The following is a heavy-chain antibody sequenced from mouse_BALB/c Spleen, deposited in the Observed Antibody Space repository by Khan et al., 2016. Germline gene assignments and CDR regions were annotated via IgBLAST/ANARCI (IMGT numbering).Heavy chain of an antibody. CDR1: GYSITSGYS. CDR3: ARRNYGSNYEKDYAMDY. J-gene: IGHJ4*01. V-gene: IGHV3-1*02. Sequence: EVQLHESGPDLVKPSQSLSLTCTVTGYSITSGYSWHWIRQFPGNKLEWMGYIHYSGNTNYNPSLKSRISITRDTSKNQFFLQLNSVTTEDTATYYCARRNYGSNYEKDYAMDYWGQGTSVTVSS. D-gene: IGHD1-1*01. CDR2: IHYSGNT.